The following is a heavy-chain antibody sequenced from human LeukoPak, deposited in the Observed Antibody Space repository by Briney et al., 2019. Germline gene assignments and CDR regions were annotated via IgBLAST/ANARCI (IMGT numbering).Heavy chain of an antibody. CDR3: ARGGSSYYFDY. V-gene: IGHV4-59*01. Sequence: SETLSLTCTVSGGSISSYYWSWIRQPPGKGLEWIGYIYYSGSTNYNPSLKSRVTISVDTSKNQFSLKLSSVTAADTAVYYCARGGSSYYFDYWGQGTLVTVSS. D-gene: IGHD6-6*01. CDR1: GGSISSYY. J-gene: IGHJ4*02. CDR2: IYYSGST.